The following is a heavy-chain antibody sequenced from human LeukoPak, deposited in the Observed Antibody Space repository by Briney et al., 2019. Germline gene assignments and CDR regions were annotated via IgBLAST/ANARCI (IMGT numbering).Heavy chain of an antibody. Sequence: GGSLRLSCAASGFTFSSYAMSWVRQAPGKGLEWVSAISDSDGSTYYADSVKGRFTISRDNSKNTLYLQMNSLRAEDTAVYYCAKDLEMATINYFDYWGQGTLVTVSS. CDR1: GFTFSSYA. CDR2: ISDSDGST. D-gene: IGHD5-24*01. CDR3: AKDLEMATINYFDY. V-gene: IGHV3-23*01. J-gene: IGHJ4*02.